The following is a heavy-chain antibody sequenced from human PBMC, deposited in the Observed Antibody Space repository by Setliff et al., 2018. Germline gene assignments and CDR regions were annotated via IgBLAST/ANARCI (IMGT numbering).Heavy chain of an antibody. J-gene: IGHJ6*02. CDR2: INHSGST. CDR3: ATLLANYGSGMDV. CDR1: GGSFSGYY. V-gene: IGHV4-34*01. D-gene: IGHD3-10*01. Sequence: SETLSLTCTVSGGSFSGYYWSWIRQPPGKGLEWIGEINHSGSTYYNPSLKSRVTISVDTSKNQFSLKVNSVTAADTAVYYCATLLANYGSGMDVWGQGTTVTVSS.